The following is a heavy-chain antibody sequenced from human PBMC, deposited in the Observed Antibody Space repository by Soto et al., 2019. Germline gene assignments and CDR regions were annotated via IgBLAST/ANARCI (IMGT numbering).Heavy chain of an antibody. CDR2: ITPGGGIT. V-gene: IGHV1-46*01. Sequence: QVQLVQSGAEVKKPGASVRVSCKASGYTFTTYDIHWVRQAPGLGLEWMGIITPGGGITSYVQKFKGRITMTRDTSTSTVYMELSSLRSEDTAMYYCAKVLSELVPRYFDTWGQGTLATVSS. CDR1: GYTFTTYD. J-gene: IGHJ4*02. D-gene: IGHD6-13*01. CDR3: AKVLSELVPRYFDT.